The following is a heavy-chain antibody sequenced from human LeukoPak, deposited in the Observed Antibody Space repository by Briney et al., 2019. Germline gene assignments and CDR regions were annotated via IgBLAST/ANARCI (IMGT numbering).Heavy chain of an antibody. D-gene: IGHD2-15*01. Sequence: GGSLRLSCGVSGFTFSHYWMSWVRQAPGKGLEWVANIKEDGSEKHYVDSVKGRFTISRDNAKNSLYPQMNSLRAEDTALYYCARDSGSCRGCAFDIWGQGTMVTVSS. CDR2: IKEDGSEK. J-gene: IGHJ3*02. CDR3: ARDSGSCRGCAFDI. V-gene: IGHV3-7*01. CDR1: GFTFSHYW.